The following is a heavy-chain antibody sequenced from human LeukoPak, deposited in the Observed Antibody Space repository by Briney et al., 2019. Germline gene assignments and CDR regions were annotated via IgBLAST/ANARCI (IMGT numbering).Heavy chain of an antibody. CDR1: GYTFTGYY. Sequence: GASVKVSCKASGYTFTGYYMHWVRQAPGQGLEWMGWISAYNGNTNYAQKLQGRVTMTTDTSTSTAYMELRSLRSDDTAVYYCASASGTTGAYYYYYGMDVWGQGTTVTVSS. V-gene: IGHV1-18*04. CDR3: ASASGTTGAYYYYYGMDV. D-gene: IGHD1-1*01. CDR2: ISAYNGNT. J-gene: IGHJ6*02.